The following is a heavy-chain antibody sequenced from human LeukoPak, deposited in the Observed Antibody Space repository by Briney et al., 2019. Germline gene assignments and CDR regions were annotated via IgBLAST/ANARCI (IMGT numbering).Heavy chain of an antibody. D-gene: IGHD2-21*02. CDR3: AKDLAYCGGDCFAFGP. CDR2: ISGSGGST. Sequence: GGSLRLSCAASGFTFSSYAMSWVRQAPGKGLEWVSAISGSGGSTYYADSVKGRFTISRDNSKNTLYLQMNSLRAEDTAVYYCAKDLAYCGGDCFAFGPWGQGTLVTVSS. J-gene: IGHJ5*02. CDR1: GFTFSSYA. V-gene: IGHV3-23*01.